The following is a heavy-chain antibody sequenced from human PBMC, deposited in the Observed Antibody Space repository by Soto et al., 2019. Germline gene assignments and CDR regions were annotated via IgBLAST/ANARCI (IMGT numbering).Heavy chain of an antibody. D-gene: IGHD6-19*01. Sequence: GGSLRLSCAATAFTVSTNYMNWVRQAPGKGLEWVSIIYSGGSTYYADSVRGRFTISRDNSKNTLYLQMNSLRAEDTAVYYCAKVTCSSGWYPLAQFYYYYYGMDVWGQGTTVTVSS. V-gene: IGHV3-66*01. CDR2: IYSGGST. J-gene: IGHJ6*02. CDR1: AFTVSTNY. CDR3: AKVTCSSGWYPLAQFYYYYYGMDV.